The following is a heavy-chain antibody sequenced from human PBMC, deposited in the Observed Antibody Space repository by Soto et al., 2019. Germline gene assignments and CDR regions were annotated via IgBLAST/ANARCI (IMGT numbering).Heavy chain of an antibody. CDR2: IKQDGSEK. J-gene: IGHJ4*02. CDR1: GFTFSSYW. Sequence: GGSLRLSCAASGFTFSSYWMIWVRQAPGKGLEWVANIKQDGSEKYYVDSVKGRFTISRDNAKNSLYLQMNSLRAEDTAVYYCARDPVFKYYDILTGYYDYWGQGTLVTVSS. D-gene: IGHD3-9*01. V-gene: IGHV3-7*01. CDR3: ARDPVFKYYDILTGYYDY.